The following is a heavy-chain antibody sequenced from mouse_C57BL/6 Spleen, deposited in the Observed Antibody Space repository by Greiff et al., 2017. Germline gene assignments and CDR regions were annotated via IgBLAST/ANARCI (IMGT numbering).Heavy chain of an antibody. Sequence: EVQVVASGPELVKPGASVKISCKASGYSFTDYNMNWVKQSNGKSLEWIGVINPNYGTTSYNQKFKGKATLTVDQSSSTAYMQLNSLTSEDSAVYYCARSGVYDYDVWFAYWGQGTLVTVSA. CDR2: INPNYGTT. D-gene: IGHD2-4*01. J-gene: IGHJ3*01. V-gene: IGHV1-39*01. CDR1: GYSFTDYN. CDR3: ARSGVYDYDVWFAY.